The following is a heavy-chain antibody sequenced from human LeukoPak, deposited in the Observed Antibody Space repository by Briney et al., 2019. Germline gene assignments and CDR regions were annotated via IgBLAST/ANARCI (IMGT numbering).Heavy chain of an antibody. V-gene: IGHV4-39*07. CDR2: LYYSGST. CDR3: AREYIVGARGGLVDY. D-gene: IGHD1-26*01. Sequence: SETLSLTCTVSGGSISSSSYYWAWIRQPPGKGLEWIGSLYYSGSTYYNPSLKSRFTISVDTSKNQFSLKLSSVTAADTAVYYCAREYIVGARGGLVDYWGQGTLVTVSS. J-gene: IGHJ4*02. CDR1: GGSISSSSYY.